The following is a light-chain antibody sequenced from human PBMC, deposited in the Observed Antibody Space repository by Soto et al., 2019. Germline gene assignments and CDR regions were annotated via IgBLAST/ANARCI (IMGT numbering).Light chain of an antibody. V-gene: IGKV1-5*01. CDR3: QQYNSYSPTWT. CDR2: DAS. J-gene: IGKJ1*01. CDR1: QSISSW. Sequence: QMTQSPSTLSASVGDRVTITCRASQSISSWLAWYQQKPGKAPKLLIYDASSLESGVPSRFSGSGSGTEFTLTISSLQPDDFATYYCQQYNSYSPTWTFGQGTKV.